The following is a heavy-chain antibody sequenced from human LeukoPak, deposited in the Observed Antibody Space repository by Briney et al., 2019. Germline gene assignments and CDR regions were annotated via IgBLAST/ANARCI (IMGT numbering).Heavy chain of an antibody. CDR1: GGSISSSSYY. J-gene: IGHJ6*02. Sequence: PSETLSLTCTVSGGSISSSSYYWGWIRQPPGKGLEWIGSIYYSGSTYYNPSLKSRVTISVDTSKNQFSLKLSSVTAADTAVYYCARLGVTTLAASYYYYYGMDVWGQGTTVTVSS. CDR3: ARLGVTTLAASYYYYYGMDV. D-gene: IGHD4-23*01. V-gene: IGHV4-39*01. CDR2: IYYSGST.